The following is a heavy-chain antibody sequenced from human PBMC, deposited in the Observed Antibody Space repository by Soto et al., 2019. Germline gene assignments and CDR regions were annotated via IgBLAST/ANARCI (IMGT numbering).Heavy chain of an antibody. D-gene: IGHD1-26*01. CDR2: IIHSEST. Sequence: SETLSLTCTVSGGSISSYYWSWVRQPPGKGLEWIGEIIHSESTKYNPSLKSRVTISVDTSKNQFSLKLSSVTAADTAVYYCARQRPTDGRWEFANYYGMDVWGQGTPVTVSS. V-gene: IGHV4-34*12. CDR1: GGSISSYY. CDR3: ARQRPTDGRWEFANYYGMDV. J-gene: IGHJ6*02.